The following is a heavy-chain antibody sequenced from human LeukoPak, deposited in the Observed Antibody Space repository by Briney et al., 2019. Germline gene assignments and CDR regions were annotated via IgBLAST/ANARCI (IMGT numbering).Heavy chain of an antibody. CDR2: IVGSGGST. D-gene: IGHD2-2*01. Sequence: TGGSLRLSCAASGFTFSSYAMSWVRQAPGKGLEWVSTIVGSGGSTYYADSVKGRFTISRDNSKNTLYLQMNSLRAEDTAVYYCAKVPGHLPAAKRAYFDYWGQGTLVTVSS. CDR3: AKVPGHLPAAKRAYFDY. V-gene: IGHV3-23*01. CDR1: GFTFSSYA. J-gene: IGHJ4*02.